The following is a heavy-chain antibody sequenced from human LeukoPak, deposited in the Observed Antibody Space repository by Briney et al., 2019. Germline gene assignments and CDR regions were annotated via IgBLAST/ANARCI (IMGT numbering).Heavy chain of an antibody. CDR3: ARGRTVTSPWIFDY. D-gene: IGHD4-17*01. V-gene: IGHV1-2*02. CDR1: GYTFTGYY. CDR2: INPNSGGT. Sequence: ASVKVSCKASGYTFTGYYMHWVRQAPGQGLEWMGWINPNSGGTNYAQKFQGRVTMTRDTSISTAYMEPSRLRSDDTAVYYCARGRTVTSPWIFDYWGQGTLVTVSS. J-gene: IGHJ4*02.